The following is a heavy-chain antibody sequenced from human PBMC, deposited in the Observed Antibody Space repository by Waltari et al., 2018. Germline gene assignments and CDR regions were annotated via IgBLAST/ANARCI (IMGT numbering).Heavy chain of an antibody. D-gene: IGHD6-19*01. CDR3: ARGNSPLFAVRPGSGWKGSWFDP. Sequence: VQLVQSGAEVKKPGASVKVSCKASGYTFTGYYMHWVRQAPGQGLEWMGRINPNSGNTGYAQKFQGRVTMTRNTSISTAYMELSSLRSEDTAVYYCARGNSPLFAVRPGSGWKGSWFDPWGQGTLVTVSS. V-gene: IGHV1-8*02. J-gene: IGHJ5*02. CDR2: INPNSGNT. CDR1: GYTFTGYY.